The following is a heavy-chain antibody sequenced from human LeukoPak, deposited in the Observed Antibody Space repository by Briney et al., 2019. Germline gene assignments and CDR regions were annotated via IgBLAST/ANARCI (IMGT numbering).Heavy chain of an antibody. V-gene: IGHV1-2*02. Sequence: ASVKVSCKASGYTFTAYHMHWVRQAPGQGLEWMGCINPNSGVTNYAQRFQGRVPMTRDTSITTAYIELSSLRSDDTAVYYCARELYGSGTYGFDYWGQGTLVTVSS. D-gene: IGHD3-10*01. J-gene: IGHJ4*02. CDR2: INPNSGVT. CDR1: GYTFTAYH. CDR3: ARELYGSGTYGFDY.